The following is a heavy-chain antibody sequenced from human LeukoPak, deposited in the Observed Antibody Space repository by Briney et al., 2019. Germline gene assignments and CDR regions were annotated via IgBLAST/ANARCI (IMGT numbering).Heavy chain of an antibody. V-gene: IGHV3-23*01. Sequence: GGSLRLSCAASGFTFSSYAMSWVRQAPGKGLEWVSAISGGGGSTYYADSVKGRFTISRDNSKNTLYLQMNSLRAEDTAVYYCAKGVVYYGSGSPFDYWGQGTLVTVSS. CDR2: ISGGGGST. D-gene: IGHD3-10*01. CDR3: AKGVVYYGSGSPFDY. CDR1: GFTFSSYA. J-gene: IGHJ4*02.